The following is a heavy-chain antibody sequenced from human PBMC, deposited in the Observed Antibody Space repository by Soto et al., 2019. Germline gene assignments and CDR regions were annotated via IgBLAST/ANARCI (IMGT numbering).Heavy chain of an antibody. CDR1: GGSFSGYY. CDR2: INHSGST. D-gene: IGHD2-2*01. CDR3: ARRRGRRGYCSSTRCYSSQAYYYYGMDV. Sequence: PSETLSLTCAVYGGSFSGYYWSWIRQPPGKGLEWIGEINHSGSTNYNPSLKSRVTISVDTSKNQFSLKLSSVTAADTAVYYCARRRGRRGYCSSTRCYSSQAYYYYGMDVWGQGNKVTVS. J-gene: IGHJ6*02. V-gene: IGHV4-34*01.